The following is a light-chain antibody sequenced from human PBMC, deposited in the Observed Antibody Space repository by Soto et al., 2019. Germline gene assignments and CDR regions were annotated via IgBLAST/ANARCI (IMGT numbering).Light chain of an antibody. J-gene: IGKJ1*01. V-gene: IGKV1-39*01. CDR1: DNIAKY. CDR3: QQSYSAPPWT. CDR2: AAS. Sequence: DIQTTQSPSSLSASVGDRVTITCRTSDNIAKYLNWYQQKPGQVPKLLIVAASRLQSGVPTRFSGSGSGTDFTLTINNLHPEDFATYYCQQSYSAPPWTFGQGTKLEVK.